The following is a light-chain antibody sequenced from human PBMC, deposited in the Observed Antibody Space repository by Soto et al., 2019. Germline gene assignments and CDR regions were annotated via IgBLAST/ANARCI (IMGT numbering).Light chain of an antibody. Sequence: QPVLTQPPSASGTSGQRVTISCSGSGSNIGSHDVYWYQHLPGTAPKVLIYRNDQRPSGVPDRFSASRSGTSASLAISGLRSEDEADYYCVAWDDSLSGRVFGGGTKLTVL. J-gene: IGLJ3*02. CDR2: RND. V-gene: IGLV1-47*02. CDR1: GSNIGSHD. CDR3: VAWDDSLSGRV.